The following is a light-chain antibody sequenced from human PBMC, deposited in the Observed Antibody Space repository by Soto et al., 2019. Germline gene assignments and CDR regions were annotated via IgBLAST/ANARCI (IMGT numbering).Light chain of an antibody. CDR2: DAS. J-gene: IGKJ2*01. V-gene: IGKV3-11*01. Sequence: VLLTQSPATLSLSPGETASLSCRATHNISIYLAWYQQKLGQPPRLLIFDASNRATGIPARFIGSGSGTDFTLTVSSLEPEDFALYFCQQRSNWPPNTFGQGTKLEMK. CDR3: QQRSNWPPNT. CDR1: HNISIY.